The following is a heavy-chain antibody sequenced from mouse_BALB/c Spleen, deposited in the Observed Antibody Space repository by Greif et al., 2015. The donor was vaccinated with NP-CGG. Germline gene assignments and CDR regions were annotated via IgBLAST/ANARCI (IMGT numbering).Heavy chain of an antibody. Sequence: EVQRVESGGGLVQPGGSLKLSCAASRFDFSRYWMSWVRQAPGKGLEWIGEINPDSSTINYTPSLKDKFIISRDNAKNTLYLQMSKVRSEDTALYYCARPGYDYEGFDYWGQGTTLTVSS. CDR2: INPDSSTI. D-gene: IGHD2-4*01. J-gene: IGHJ2*01. CDR3: ARPGYDYEGFDY. CDR1: RFDFSRYW. V-gene: IGHV4-1*02.